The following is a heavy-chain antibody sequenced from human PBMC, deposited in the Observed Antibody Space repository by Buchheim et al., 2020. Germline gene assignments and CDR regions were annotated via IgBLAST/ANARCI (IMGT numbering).Heavy chain of an antibody. J-gene: IGHJ4*02. V-gene: IGHV3-30*18. D-gene: IGHD6-6*01. CDR3: AKDRASLSGHEADY. CDR1: GFTLSTYG. CDR2: ISYDGSNK. Sequence: QVLLVESGGGVVQPGRSLRLSCAAPGFTLSTYGLQWVRQAPGKGLEWVAFISYDGSNKYYADSVKGRFTISRDNPRNPLYLQMNSRRPEDTAIYYCAKDRASLSGHEADYWGQGTL.